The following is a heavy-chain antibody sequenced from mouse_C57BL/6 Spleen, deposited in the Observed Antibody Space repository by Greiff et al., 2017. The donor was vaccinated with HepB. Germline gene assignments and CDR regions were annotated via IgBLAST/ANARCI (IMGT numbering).Heavy chain of an antibody. Sequence: QVHVKQSGAELVKPGASVKISCKASGYAFSSYWMNWVKQRPGKGLEWIGQIYPGDGDTNYNGKFKGKATLTADKSSSTAYMHLSSLTSEDSAVYFCARLYGNYDAYWGQGTLVTVSA. CDR2: IYPGDGDT. J-gene: IGHJ3*01. CDR1: GYAFSSYW. V-gene: IGHV1-80*01. D-gene: IGHD2-1*01. CDR3: ARLYGNYDAY.